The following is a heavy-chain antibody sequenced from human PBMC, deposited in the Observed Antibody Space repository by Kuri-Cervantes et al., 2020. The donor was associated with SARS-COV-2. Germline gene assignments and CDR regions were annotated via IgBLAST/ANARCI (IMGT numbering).Heavy chain of an antibody. V-gene: IGHV4-34*01. CDR3: ARSGSYPYYYYYMDV. Sequence: ESLKISCAVYGGSFSGYYWSWIRQPPGKGLEWIGEINHSGSTNYNPSLKSRVTISVDTSKNQFSLKLSSVTAADTAVYYCARSGSYPYYYYYMDVWGKGTTVTVSS. CDR1: GGSFSGYY. D-gene: IGHD1-26*01. J-gene: IGHJ6*03. CDR2: INHSGST.